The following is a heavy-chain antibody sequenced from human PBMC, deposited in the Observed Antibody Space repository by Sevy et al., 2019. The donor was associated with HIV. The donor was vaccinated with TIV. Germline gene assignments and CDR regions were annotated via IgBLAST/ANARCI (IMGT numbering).Heavy chain of an antibody. CDR3: ATRASTGYYFDY. V-gene: IGHV4-34*01. Sequence: SDSLSLTCAGYGGSFSYYFWIWIRQSPGKGPEWIGEINHGGTTNYNPAIKSRVTISVDTSKKHFSLNLRSVTAAETAVYYCATRASTGYYFDYWGQGTLVTVSS. CDR1: GGSFSYYF. J-gene: IGHJ4*02. CDR2: INHGGTT.